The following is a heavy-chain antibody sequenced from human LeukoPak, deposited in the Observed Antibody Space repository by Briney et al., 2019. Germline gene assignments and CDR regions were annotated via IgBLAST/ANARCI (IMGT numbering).Heavy chain of an antibody. D-gene: IGHD4-4*01. V-gene: IGHV1-8*01. Sequence: ASVKVSCKASGCTFTSYDINWVRQATGQGLEWMGWMNPNSGNTGYAQKFQGRVTMTRNTSISTAYMELSSLRSEDTAVYYCARGGTTVTTADYWGQGTLVTVSS. J-gene: IGHJ4*02. CDR1: GCTFTSYD. CDR2: MNPNSGNT. CDR3: ARGGTTVTTADY.